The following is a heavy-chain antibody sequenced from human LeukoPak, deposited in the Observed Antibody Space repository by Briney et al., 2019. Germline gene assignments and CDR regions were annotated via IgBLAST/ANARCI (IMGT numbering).Heavy chain of an antibody. J-gene: IGHJ3*02. CDR2: INSDGNYT. CDR3: AREGYYGAFDI. CDR1: GFTFSSYW. D-gene: IGHD3-10*01. Sequence: GGSLRLSCAASGFTFSSYWMNWVRQAPGKGLVWVSRINSDGNYTTYADSVKGRFTISRDNAKNSLSLQMNSLTDEDTAVYYCAREGYYGAFDIWGQGTIVTVSS. V-gene: IGHV3-74*01.